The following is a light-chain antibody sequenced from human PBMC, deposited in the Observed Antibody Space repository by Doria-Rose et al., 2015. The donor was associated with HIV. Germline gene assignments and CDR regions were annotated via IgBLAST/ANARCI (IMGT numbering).Light chain of an antibody. J-gene: IGKJ1*01. CDR3: HQYGTSWT. Sequence: EIVLTQSPGTLSLSPGERATLSCRASQCFSSTYLAWYQQKPGQAPSLLIYDGSTRATGIPDRFSASASGTDFTLTINRLEPEDFALYYCHQYGTSWTFGQGTKVEI. V-gene: IGKV3-20*01. CDR1: QCFSSTY. CDR2: DGS.